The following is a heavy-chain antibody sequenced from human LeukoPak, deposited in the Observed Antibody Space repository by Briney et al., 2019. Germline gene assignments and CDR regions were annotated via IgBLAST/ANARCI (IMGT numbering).Heavy chain of an antibody. Sequence: SETLSLTCTVSGGSISSYYWSWIRQPPGKGLEWIGYIYYSGSTNYNPSLKSRVTISVDTSKNQFSLKLSSVTAADTAVYYCARVRGGWRGPYYYGMDVWGQGTTVTASS. CDR1: GGSISSYY. CDR3: ARVRGGWRGPYYYGMDV. V-gene: IGHV4-59*01. D-gene: IGHD2-15*01. J-gene: IGHJ6*02. CDR2: IYYSGST.